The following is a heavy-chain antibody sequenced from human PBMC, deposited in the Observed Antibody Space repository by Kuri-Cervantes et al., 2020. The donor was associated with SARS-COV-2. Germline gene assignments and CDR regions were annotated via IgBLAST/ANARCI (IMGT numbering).Heavy chain of an antibody. J-gene: IGHJ4*02. V-gene: IGHV3-73*01. Sequence: GGSLRLSCAASGFTVSSNEMSWVRQGSGKGLEWVGRVRGKANNYATAYAASVKGRFTISRDDSKNMAYLQMNSLKTADTAVYYCTTLIDYWGQGALVTVSS. CDR2: VRGKANNYAT. CDR3: TTLIDY. CDR1: GFTVSSNE.